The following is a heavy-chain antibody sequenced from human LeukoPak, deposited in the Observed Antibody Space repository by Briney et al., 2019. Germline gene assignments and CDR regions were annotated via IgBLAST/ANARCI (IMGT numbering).Heavy chain of an antibody. CDR3: ARDRPATLYGSGTYPFDY. D-gene: IGHD3-10*01. J-gene: IGHJ4*02. Sequence: ASVTVSCKASVYTFTGYYMHWVRQAPGQGLEWMGGNIPIFGTANYAQKFQGRVTITADESTSTAYMELSSLRSEDTAVYYCARDRPATLYGSGTYPFDYWGQGTLVTVSS. CDR2: NIPIFGTA. CDR1: VYTFTGYY. V-gene: IGHV1-69*13.